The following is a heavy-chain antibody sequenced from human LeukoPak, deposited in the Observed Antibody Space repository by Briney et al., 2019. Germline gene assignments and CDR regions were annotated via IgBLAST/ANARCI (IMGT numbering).Heavy chain of an antibody. CDR3: ARVGYYYDSTASFDP. J-gene: IGHJ5*02. CDR2: INPSGGST. CDR1: GYTFTSYY. Sequence: GASVKVSCKASGYTFTSYYMHWVRQAPGQGLEWMGIINPSGGSTSYAQKFQGRVTMTRDMSTSTVYMELSSLRSEDTAVYYCARVGYYYDSTASFDPWGQGTLVTVSS. V-gene: IGHV1-46*01. D-gene: IGHD3-22*01.